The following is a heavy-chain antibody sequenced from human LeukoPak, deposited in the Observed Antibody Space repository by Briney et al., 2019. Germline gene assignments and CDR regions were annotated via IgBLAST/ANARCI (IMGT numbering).Heavy chain of an antibody. CDR1: GGTFSSYA. J-gene: IGHJ4*02. V-gene: IGHV1-69*13. CDR2: IIPIFGTA. Sequence: ASVKVSCKASGGTFSSYAISWVRQAPGQGLEWVGGIIPIFGTANYAQKFQGRVTITADESTSTAYMELSSLRSEDTAVYYCARDLGSITGTTVDFDYWGQGTLVTVSS. CDR3: ARDLGSITGTTVDFDY. D-gene: IGHD1-7*01.